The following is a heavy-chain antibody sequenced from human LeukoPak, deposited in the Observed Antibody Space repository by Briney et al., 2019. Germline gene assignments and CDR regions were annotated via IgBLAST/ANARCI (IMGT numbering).Heavy chain of an antibody. J-gene: IGHJ4*02. CDR3: VKQSVTGTLHFDY. D-gene: IGHD6-19*01. V-gene: IGHV3-23*01. CDR2: ISGSGDRT. Sequence: SGGSLRLSCTASGFTFSNYAMSWVRQAPGKGLEWVSAISGSGDRTYYADSVKGRFTISRDNSKNTLYLQMNSLRAEDTAVYHCVKQSVTGTLHFDYWGQGTLVTVSS. CDR1: GFTFSNYA.